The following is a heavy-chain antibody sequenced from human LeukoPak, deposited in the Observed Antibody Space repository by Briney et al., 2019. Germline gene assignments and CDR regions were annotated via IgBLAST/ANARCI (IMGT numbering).Heavy chain of an antibody. CDR1: XFTFSSYA. CDR2: ISSNGGST. V-gene: IGHV3-64*01. D-gene: IGHD1-26*01. Sequence: PGGXXRLXCAASXFTFSSYAMHXVRXAPGXXXEYVSTISSNGGSTYYANSVKGRFTISRDNSKNTLYLQMGSLRAEDTAVYYRAKDSPVATRWGQGTLVTVSS. CDR3: AKDSPVATR. J-gene: IGHJ4*02.